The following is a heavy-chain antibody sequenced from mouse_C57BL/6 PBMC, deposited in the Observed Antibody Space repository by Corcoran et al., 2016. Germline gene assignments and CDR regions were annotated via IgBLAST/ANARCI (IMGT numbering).Heavy chain of an antibody. CDR2: IYPGSGNT. CDR1: GYTFTDYY. J-gene: IGHJ1*03. CDR3: ARSHYYGSRGWYFDV. Sequence: QVQLKQSGAELVRPGASVKLSCKASGYTFTDYYINWVKQRPGQGLEWIARIYPGSGNTYYNEKFKGKATLTAEKSSSTAYMQLSSLTSEDSAVYFCARSHYYGSRGWYFDVWGTGTTVTVSS. V-gene: IGHV1-76*01. D-gene: IGHD1-1*01.